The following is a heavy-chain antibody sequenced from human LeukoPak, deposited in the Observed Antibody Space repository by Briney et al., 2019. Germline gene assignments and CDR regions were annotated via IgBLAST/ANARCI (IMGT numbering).Heavy chain of an antibody. CDR1: GYTFTSYY. V-gene: IGHV1-46*01. J-gene: IGHJ4*02. D-gene: IGHD4-23*01. CDR3: ARGPRITPRTMGPRGGQFDY. Sequence: ASVKVSCKASGYTFTSYYMHWVRQAPGQGLEWMGIINPSGGSTSYAQKFQGRVTMTRDTSKDQFSLKLSSVTAADTAVYYCARGPRITPRTMGPRGGQFDYWGQGTLVTVSS. CDR2: INPSGGST.